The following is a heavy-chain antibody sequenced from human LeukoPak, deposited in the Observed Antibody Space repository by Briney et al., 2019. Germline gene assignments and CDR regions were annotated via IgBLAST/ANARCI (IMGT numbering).Heavy chain of an antibody. V-gene: IGHV3-43*02. CDR3: AKGRGTGYYYYYMDV. CDR1: GFTFDDYA. CDR2: ISGDGGST. Sequence: VGSLRPSCAASGFTFDDYAMHWVRQAPGKGLEWVSLISGDGGSTYYADSVKGRFTISRDNSKNSLYLQMNSLRTEDTALYYCAKGRGTGYYYYYMDVWGKGTTVTVSS. J-gene: IGHJ6*03. D-gene: IGHD3/OR15-3a*01.